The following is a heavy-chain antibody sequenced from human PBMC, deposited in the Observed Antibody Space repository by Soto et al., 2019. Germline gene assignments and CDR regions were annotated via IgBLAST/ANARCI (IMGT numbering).Heavy chain of an antibody. V-gene: IGHV2-5*01. Sequence: QITLKESGPTLVKPTQTLTLTCTFSGFSLSTSGVGVGWIRQPPGKALEWLALIYWNDDKRYSPSLKSRLTITKDTSKNQVVLTMTNMDPVDTATYYCAHGTNPSHPFYYYYYGMDAWGQGTTVTVSS. CDR2: IYWNDDK. CDR1: GFSLSTSGVG. CDR3: AHGTNPSHPFYYYYYGMDA. J-gene: IGHJ6*02.